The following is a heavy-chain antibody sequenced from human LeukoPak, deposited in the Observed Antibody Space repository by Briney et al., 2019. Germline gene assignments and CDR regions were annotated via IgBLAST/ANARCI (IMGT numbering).Heavy chain of an antibody. D-gene: IGHD3-16*01. Sequence: SETLSLTCAVYGGSFSGYYWSCIRQPPGKGLEWIGEINHSGSTNYNPSLKSRVTISVDTSKNQFSLRLSSVTATDTAVYYCARAARSQISIIKMIHRAFDVWGQGTKVTVSS. CDR1: GGSFSGYY. V-gene: IGHV4-34*01. CDR3: ARAARSQISIIKMIHRAFDV. CDR2: INHSGST. J-gene: IGHJ3*01.